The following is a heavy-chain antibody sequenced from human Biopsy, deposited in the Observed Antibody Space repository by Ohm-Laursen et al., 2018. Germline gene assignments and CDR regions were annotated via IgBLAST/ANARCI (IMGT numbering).Heavy chain of an antibody. J-gene: IGHJ5*02. CDR2: IFYSANT. Sequence: TLSLTCTVSGVSINGGRYYWNWIRHHPGKGLERIGNIFYSANTYYNPSLKSRVTISVDTSKNQFSLKLNSVTAADTAVYYCARGDYFDSNGYFWFDPWGQGTLVTVSS. D-gene: IGHD3-22*01. CDR3: ARGDYFDSNGYFWFDP. CDR1: GVSINGGRYY. V-gene: IGHV4-31*03.